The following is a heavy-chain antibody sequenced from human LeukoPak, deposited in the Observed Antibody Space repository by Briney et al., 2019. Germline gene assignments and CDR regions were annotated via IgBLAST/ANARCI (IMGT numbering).Heavy chain of an antibody. Sequence: GASVKVSCKASGGSFSNYAISWVRQAPGQGLEWMGGIIPIFGTANYAQKFQGRVTITADKSTSTAYMELSSLRSEDTAVYYCAREYSSSWSLYYYYYYMDVWGKGTTVTVPS. CDR2: IIPIFGTA. CDR1: GGSFSNYA. CDR3: AREYSSSWSLYYYYYYMDV. D-gene: IGHD6-13*01. J-gene: IGHJ6*03. V-gene: IGHV1-69*06.